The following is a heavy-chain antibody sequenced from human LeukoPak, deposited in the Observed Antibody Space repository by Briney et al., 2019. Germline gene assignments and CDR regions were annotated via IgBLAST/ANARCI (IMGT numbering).Heavy chain of an antibody. CDR3: AKGEDYYGSGSYYN. J-gene: IGHJ4*02. V-gene: IGHV3-30*18. CDR1: DFTFRSYD. CDR2: ISDDGSRK. D-gene: IGHD3-10*01. Sequence: GGSLRLSCAASDFTFRSYDMHWVRQAPGKGLEWVALISDDGSRKYYADSVKGRFTISRDNSKNTLTLEMSSLRAEDTAVYYCAKGEDYYGSGSYYNWGQGTLVTVSS.